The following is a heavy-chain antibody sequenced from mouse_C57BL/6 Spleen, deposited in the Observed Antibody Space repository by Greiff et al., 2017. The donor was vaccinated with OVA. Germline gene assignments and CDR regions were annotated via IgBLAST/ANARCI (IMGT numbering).Heavy chain of an antibody. D-gene: IGHD1-1*01. CDR3: ARNFHYYYGSSSHFDY. CDR2: IDPSDSYT. V-gene: IGHV1-69*01. CDR1: GYTFTSYW. J-gene: IGHJ2*01. Sequence: QVQLQQPGAELVMPGASVKLSCKASGYTFTSYWMHWVKQRPGQGLEWIGEIDPSDSYTNYNQKFKGKSTLTVDKSSSTAYMQLSSLTSEDSAVYYCARNFHYYYGSSSHFDYWGQGTTLTVSS.